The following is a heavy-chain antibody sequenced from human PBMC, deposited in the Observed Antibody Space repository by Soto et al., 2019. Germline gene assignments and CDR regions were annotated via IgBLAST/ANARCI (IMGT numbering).Heavy chain of an antibody. D-gene: IGHD3-10*01. CDR2: ISAYSGGT. Sequence: ASVKVSCKASGYTFTSYGISWVRQAPGQRLEWMGWISAYSGGTNYAQKIQGWVTMTRDTSISTAYMKLSRLRSDDTAVYYCARELYDYYGSGSYYSWFDPWGQGTLVTVSS. J-gene: IGHJ5*02. CDR3: ARELYDYYGSGSYYSWFDP. CDR1: GYTFTSYG. V-gene: IGHV1-2*04.